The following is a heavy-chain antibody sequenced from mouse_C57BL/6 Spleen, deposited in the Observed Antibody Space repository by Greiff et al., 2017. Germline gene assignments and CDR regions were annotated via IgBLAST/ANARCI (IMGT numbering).Heavy chain of an antibody. CDR3: ARDYGRNYAMDY. D-gene: IGHD1-1*01. J-gene: IGHJ4*01. CDR1: GYTFTSYW. Sequence: QVQLQQPGTELVKPGASVKLSCKASGYTFTSYWMHWVKQRPGQGLEWIGNINPSNGGTNYNAKFKSKATLTVDKSSSTADMQLSSLTSEDSAVYYCARDYGRNYAMDYWGQGTSVTVSS. CDR2: INPSNGGT. V-gene: IGHV1-53*01.